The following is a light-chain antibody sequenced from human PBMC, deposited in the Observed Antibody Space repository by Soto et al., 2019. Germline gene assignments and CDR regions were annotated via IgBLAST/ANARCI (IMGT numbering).Light chain of an antibody. J-gene: IGKJ5*01. CDR3: QQRSNWRGT. CDR2: DAS. V-gene: IGKV3-11*01. Sequence: EIVLTQSPATLSLSPGERATLSCRASQSVSSYLAWYQQKPGQAPRLLIYDASNRATGIPARFSGSGSGTDFTLTISSLEPEDFAVYYCQQRSNWRGTFGQGTRLK. CDR1: QSVSSY.